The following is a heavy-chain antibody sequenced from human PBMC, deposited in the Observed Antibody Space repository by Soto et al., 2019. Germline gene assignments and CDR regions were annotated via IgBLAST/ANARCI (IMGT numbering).Heavy chain of an antibody. CDR1: GGSFSGYY. Sequence: QVQLQQWGAGLLKPSETLSLTCAVYGGSFSGYYWSWIRQPPGKGLEWIGEINHSGRTNYNPSLKSRVTISVDTSKNQFSLKLSSVTAADAAVYYCARELARWYFDLWGRGTLVTVSS. V-gene: IGHV4-34*01. J-gene: IGHJ2*01. CDR3: ARELARWYFDL. CDR2: INHSGRT.